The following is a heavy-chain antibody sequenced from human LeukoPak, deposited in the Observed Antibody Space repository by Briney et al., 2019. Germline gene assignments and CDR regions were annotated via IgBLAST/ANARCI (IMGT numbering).Heavy chain of an antibody. CDR3: ARIHGSGSPWYPIDY. CDR2: IYYSGST. D-gene: IGHD3-10*01. CDR1: GGSISSYY. J-gene: IGHJ4*02. V-gene: IGHV4-59*01. Sequence: SETLSLTCTVSGGSISSYYWSWIRQPPGKGLEWIGNIYYSGSTNYNPSLKSRVTISVDTSKNQFSLKLSSVTAADTAVYYCARIHGSGSPWYPIDYWGQGTLVTVSS.